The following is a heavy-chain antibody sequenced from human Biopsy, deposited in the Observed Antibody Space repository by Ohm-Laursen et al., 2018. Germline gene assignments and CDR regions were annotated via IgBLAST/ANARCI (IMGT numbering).Heavy chain of an antibody. CDR2: AYYTGST. J-gene: IGHJ2*01. Sequence: TLSLTCPVSGDSISSYYWSWIRQPPGKGLEWIGYAYYTGSTDYNPSLQSRVTISVDTSKNHFSLRLRSVTPADTAIYYCARDRGFYSDRTVPGYFDLWGRGTLVTVSS. D-gene: IGHD3-22*01. CDR3: ARDRGFYSDRTVPGYFDL. CDR1: GDSISSYY. V-gene: IGHV4-59*01.